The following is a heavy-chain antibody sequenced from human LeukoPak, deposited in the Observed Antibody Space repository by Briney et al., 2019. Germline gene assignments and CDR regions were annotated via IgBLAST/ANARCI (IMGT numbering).Heavy chain of an antibody. D-gene: IGHD4-17*01. CDR1: GYSFTSYW. CDR3: ARHRAPYGDYADYYYYYMDV. J-gene: IGHJ6*03. Sequence: GEPLKISCKGSGYSFTSYWIGWVRQMPGKGLEWMGINYPGDSDTRHSPSFLGQVTISADKSIITAYLQWSSLEASDTAMYYCARHRAPYGDYADYYYYYMDVWGKGTTVTVSS. V-gene: IGHV5-51*01. CDR2: NYPGDSDT.